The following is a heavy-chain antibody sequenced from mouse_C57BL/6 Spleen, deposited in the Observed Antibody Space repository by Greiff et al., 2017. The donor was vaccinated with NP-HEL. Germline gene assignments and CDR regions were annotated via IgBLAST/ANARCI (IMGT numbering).Heavy chain of an antibody. CDR2: ISSGSSTI. V-gene: IGHV5-17*01. CDR1: GFTFSDYG. J-gene: IGHJ1*03. Sequence: EVKLVESGGGLVKPGGSLKLSCAASGFTFSDYGMHWVRQAPEKGLEWVAYISSGSSTIYYADTVKGRFTISIDNAKNTLFLQMTSLRSEDTAMYYCARTLLLRSPRYFDVWGTGTTVTVSS. CDR3: ARTLLLRSPRYFDV. D-gene: IGHD1-1*01.